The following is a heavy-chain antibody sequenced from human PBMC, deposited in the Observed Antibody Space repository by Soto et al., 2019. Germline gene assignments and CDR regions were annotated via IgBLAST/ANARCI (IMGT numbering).Heavy chain of an antibody. Sequence: QVQLQESGPGLVKPSQTLSLTCTVSGGSISSGDYYWSWIRQPPGKGLEWIGYIYYSGSTYYNPSLKSRVTISVDTSKNQFSLKLSSVTAADTAVYYCASSTWFGELLSVSGYGMDVWGQGTTVTVSS. CDR3: ASSTWFGELLSVSGYGMDV. V-gene: IGHV4-30-4*01. CDR2: IYYSGST. D-gene: IGHD3-10*01. J-gene: IGHJ6*02. CDR1: GGSISSGDYY.